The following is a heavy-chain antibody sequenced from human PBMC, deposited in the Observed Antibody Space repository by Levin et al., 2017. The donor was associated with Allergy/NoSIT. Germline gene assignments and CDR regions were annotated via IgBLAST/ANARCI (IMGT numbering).Heavy chain of an antibody. CDR2: IYHSGST. Sequence: SETLSLTCAVSGGSISSSNWWSWVRQPPGKGLEWIGEIYHSGSTNYNPSLKSRVTISVDKSKNQFSLKLSSVTAADTAVYYCARKKYYDSSGYFSWGQGTLVTVSS. CDR3: ARKKYYDSSGYFS. CDR1: GGSISSSNW. V-gene: IGHV4-4*02. D-gene: IGHD3-22*01. J-gene: IGHJ5*02.